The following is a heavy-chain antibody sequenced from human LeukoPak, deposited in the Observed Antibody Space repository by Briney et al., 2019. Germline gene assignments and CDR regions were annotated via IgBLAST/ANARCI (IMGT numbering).Heavy chain of an antibody. J-gene: IGHJ5*02. CDR2: IYYSWRT. V-gene: IGHV4-39*01. CDR1: GGSISRSSYN. CDR3: ARIITYYDFSCWFDP. D-gene: IGHD3-3*01. Sequence: PSETLSLTCSASGGSISRSSYNWGWIRQPPGKGLEWIGSIYYSWRTYYNPSLKSRVTISVDTSKNQFSLKLSSVTAADTAVYYCARIITYYDFSCWFDPWGQGTLVTVSS.